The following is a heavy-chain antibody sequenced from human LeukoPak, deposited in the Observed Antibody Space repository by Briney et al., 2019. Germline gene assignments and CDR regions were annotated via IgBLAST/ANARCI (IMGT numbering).Heavy chain of an antibody. Sequence: ASVKVSCKASGYTFTSYAMHWVRQAPGQRLEWMGWINAGNGNTKYSQKFQGRVTITRDTSASTAYMELSSLRSEDTAVYYCARAEYDILTGSGDFDYWGQGTLVTVSS. J-gene: IGHJ4*02. CDR1: GYTFTSYA. CDR2: INAGNGNT. V-gene: IGHV1-3*01. CDR3: ARAEYDILTGSGDFDY. D-gene: IGHD3-9*01.